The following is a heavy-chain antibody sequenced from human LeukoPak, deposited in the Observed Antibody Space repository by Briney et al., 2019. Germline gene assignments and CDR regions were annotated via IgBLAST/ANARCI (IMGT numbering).Heavy chain of an antibody. CDR2: IIPILGIA. D-gene: IGHD6-13*01. CDR3: ARYSSSWSYSDY. Sequence: ASVKVSCKASGGTFSSYAISWVRQAPGQGLEWMGRIIPILGIANYAQKFQGRVTITADKSTSTAYMELSSLRSEDTAVYYCARYSSSWSYSDYWGQGTLVTVSS. CDR1: GGTFSSYA. V-gene: IGHV1-69*04. J-gene: IGHJ4*02.